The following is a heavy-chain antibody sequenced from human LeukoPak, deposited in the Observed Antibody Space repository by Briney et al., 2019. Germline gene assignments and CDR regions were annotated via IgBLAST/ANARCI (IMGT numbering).Heavy chain of an antibody. D-gene: IGHD6-6*01. Sequence: SETLSLTCAVYGGSFSGYYWSWICQPPGKGLEWIGEINHSGSTNYNPSLKSRVTISVDTSKNQFSLKLSSVTAADTAVYYCARFQLGLDYWGQGTLVTVSS. V-gene: IGHV4-34*01. CDR1: GGSFSGYY. CDR3: ARFQLGLDY. J-gene: IGHJ4*02. CDR2: INHSGST.